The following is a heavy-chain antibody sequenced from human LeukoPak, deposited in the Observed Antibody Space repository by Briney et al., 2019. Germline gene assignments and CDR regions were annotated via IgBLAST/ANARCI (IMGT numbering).Heavy chain of an antibody. D-gene: IGHD3-3*01. Sequence: GGSLRLSCAASGFTFSSYWMSWVRQAPGKGLEWVANIKQDGSEKYYVDSVKGRFTISRDNAKNSLYLQMNSLRAEDTAVYYCARESAFYDFWSGHKDRNYYMDVWGKGTTVTVSS. CDR3: ARESAFYDFWSGHKDRNYYMDV. V-gene: IGHV3-7*01. CDR1: GFTFSSYW. J-gene: IGHJ6*03. CDR2: IKQDGSEK.